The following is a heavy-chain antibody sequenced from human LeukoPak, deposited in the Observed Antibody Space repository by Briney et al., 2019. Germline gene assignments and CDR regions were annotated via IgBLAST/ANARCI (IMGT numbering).Heavy chain of an antibody. CDR3: AREKLVRGSYYGPGWFDP. J-gene: IGHJ5*02. CDR2: INPNSGGT. D-gene: IGHD1-26*01. Sequence: ASVKVSCKASGYTFTGYYMHWVRQAPGQGLEWMGWINPNSGGTNYAQQFQGRVTMTRETSISTAYMELSRLRSDDTAVYYCAREKLVRGSYYGPGWFDPWGQGTLVTVSS. V-gene: IGHV1-2*02. CDR1: GYTFTGYY.